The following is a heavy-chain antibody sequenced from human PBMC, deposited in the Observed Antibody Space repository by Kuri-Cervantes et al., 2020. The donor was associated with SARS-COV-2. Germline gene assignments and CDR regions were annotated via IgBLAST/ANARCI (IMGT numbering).Heavy chain of an antibody. J-gene: IGHJ5*02. CDR1: GGSISSSHW. D-gene: IGHD5-24*01. Sequence: SETLSLTCAVSGGSISSSHWWTWVRQPPEKGLEWIGEILHSGRTNYNPSLKSRVTISVDKSKDQFSLKLNSLTAADTAVYYCARRDAYNYDGWFDPWGQETLVTVSS. V-gene: IGHV4-4*02. CDR3: ARRDAYNYDGWFDP. CDR2: ILHSGRT.